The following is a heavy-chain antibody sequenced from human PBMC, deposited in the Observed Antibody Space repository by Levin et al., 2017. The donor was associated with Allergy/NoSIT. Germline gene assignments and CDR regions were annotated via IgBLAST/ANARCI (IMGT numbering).Heavy chain of an antibody. CDR2: ISYDGSNK. V-gene: IGHV3-30*18. J-gene: IGHJ6*02. Sequence: SCAASGFTFSSYGMHWVRQAPGKGLEWVAVISYDGSNKYYADSVKGRFTISRDNSKNTLYLQMNSLRAEDTAVYYCAKDQVTMVRGAYYGMDVWGQGTTVTVSS. CDR3: AKDQVTMVRGAYYGMDV. CDR1: GFTFSSYG. D-gene: IGHD3-10*01.